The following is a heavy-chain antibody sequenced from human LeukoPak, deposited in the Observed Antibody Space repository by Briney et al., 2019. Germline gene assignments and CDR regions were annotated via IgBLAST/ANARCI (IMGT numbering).Heavy chain of an antibody. J-gene: IGHJ6*04. CDR2: ISGSGGST. D-gene: IGHD3-10*02. CDR3: AELGSTMIGGV. CDR1: GFTFSSYA. Sequence: GGSLRLSCAASGFTFSSYAMSWVRQAPGQGLEWVSAISGSGGSTYYADSVKGRFTISRDNAKNSLYLQMNSLRAEDTAVYYCAELGSTMIGGVWGKGTTVTISS. V-gene: IGHV3-23*01.